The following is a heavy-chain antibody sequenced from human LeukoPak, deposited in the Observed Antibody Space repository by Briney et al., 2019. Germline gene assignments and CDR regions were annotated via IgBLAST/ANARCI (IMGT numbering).Heavy chain of an antibody. J-gene: IGHJ3*02. V-gene: IGHV4-59*01. CDR3: ARSMVRGVIGRGAFDI. Sequence: GSLRLSCAASGFTFSDYYMSWIRQPPGKGLEWIGYIYYSGSTNYNPSLKSRVTISVDTSKNQFSLKLSSVTAADTAVYYCARSMVRGVIGRGAFDIWGQGTMVTVSS. CDR2: IYYSGST. D-gene: IGHD3-10*01. CDR1: GFTFSDYY.